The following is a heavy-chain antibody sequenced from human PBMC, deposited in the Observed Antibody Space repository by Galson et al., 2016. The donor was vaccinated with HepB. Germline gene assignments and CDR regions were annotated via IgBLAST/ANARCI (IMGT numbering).Heavy chain of an antibody. CDR1: GGTLRNSA. CDR2: IIPILGAA. J-gene: IGHJ4*02. D-gene: IGHD1-26*01. Sequence: SVKVSCKASGGTLRNSAISWVRQAPGQGLEWMGGIIPILGAANYAQRFQGRLTIIADESTNAAFMELSSLTSADTAVYYCARDPDEVGDPGAYWGQGTLVTVSS. V-gene: IGHV1-69*13. CDR3: ARDPDEVGDPGAY.